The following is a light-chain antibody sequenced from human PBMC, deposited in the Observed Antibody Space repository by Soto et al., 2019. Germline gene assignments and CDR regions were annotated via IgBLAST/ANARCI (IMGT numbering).Light chain of an antibody. J-gene: IGLJ2*01. Sequence: QSVLTQPPSASGTPGQRVTISCSGSSSNIGSNTVNWYQQLPGTAPKLLIYNNNQWPSGVPDRFSGSKSGTSASLAITGLQSEDEADYYCAAWDGSLNGVVFGGGTKLTVL. CDR3: AAWDGSLNGVV. CDR1: SSNIGSNT. V-gene: IGLV1-44*01. CDR2: NNN.